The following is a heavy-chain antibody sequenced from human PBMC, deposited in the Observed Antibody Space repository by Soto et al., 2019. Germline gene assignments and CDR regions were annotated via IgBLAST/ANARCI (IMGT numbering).Heavy chain of an antibody. CDR1: GFSFSIYA. D-gene: IGHD4-17*01. CDR2: ISGGGST. J-gene: IGHJ4*02. CDR3: ARRYGVYFDY. Sequence: PGGSLRLSCAASGFSFSIYAMNWVRQAPGKGLEWVSGISGGGSTYYADSVKGRFTISRDNSKNTLYLQMNSLRVEDTAVYYCARRYGVYFDYWGQGTLVTVSS. V-gene: IGHV3-23*01.